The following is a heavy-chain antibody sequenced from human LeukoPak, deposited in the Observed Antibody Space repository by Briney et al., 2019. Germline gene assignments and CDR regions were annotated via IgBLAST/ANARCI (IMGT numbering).Heavy chain of an antibody. CDR1: GGSISSYY. Sequence: SQTLSLTCTVSGGSISSYYWTWIRQPPGKGLGLEWIGYIYYSGGTNYNPSLKSRVTISIDTSKNQVSLKLSSVTAADTAVYYCASYSGSYAYYGYWGQGTLVTVSS. CDR3: ASYSGSYAYYGY. D-gene: IGHD1-26*01. CDR2: IYYSGGT. V-gene: IGHV4-59*08. J-gene: IGHJ4*02.